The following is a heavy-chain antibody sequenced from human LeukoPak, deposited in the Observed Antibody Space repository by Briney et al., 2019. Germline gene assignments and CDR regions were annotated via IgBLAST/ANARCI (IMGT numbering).Heavy chain of an antibody. J-gene: IGHJ6*02. CDR2: XSGSGCST. Sequence: SAXSGSGCSTYYADSVNGRFTISRDNSKNTLYLQMNSLRAEDTAVYYCAKAGYYYDSSGYLYYYGMDVWGQGTTVTVSS. V-gene: IGHV3-23*01. CDR3: AKAGYYYDSSGYLYYYGMDV. D-gene: IGHD3-22*01.